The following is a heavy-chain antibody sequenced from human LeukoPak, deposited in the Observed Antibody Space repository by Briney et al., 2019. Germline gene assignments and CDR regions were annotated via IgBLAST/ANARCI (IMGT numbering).Heavy chain of an antibody. V-gene: IGHV3-21*04. D-gene: IGHD6-6*01. CDR2: ISSSSSYI. CDR3: AAYSSCDY. Sequence: PGGSLRLSCAASGFTFSTYSMNWVRQAPGKGLEWVSSISSSSSYIYYADSVKGRFTISRDNAKNTLYLQMNSLRAEDTAVYYCAAYSSCDYWGQGTLVTVSS. J-gene: IGHJ4*02. CDR1: GFTFSTYS.